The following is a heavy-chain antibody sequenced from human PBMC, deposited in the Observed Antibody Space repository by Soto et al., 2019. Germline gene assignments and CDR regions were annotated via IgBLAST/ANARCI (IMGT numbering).Heavy chain of an antibody. J-gene: IGHJ6*03. Sequence: SETLSLTCTVSGGSISSSSYYWGWIRQPPGKGLEWIGSIYYSGSTYYNPSLKSRVTISVDTSKNQFSLKLSSVTAADTAVYYCARKSDYGSGSYYNVGYYYMDVWGKGTTVTVSS. CDR2: IYYSGST. V-gene: IGHV4-39*01. CDR3: ARKSDYGSGSYYNVGYYYMDV. D-gene: IGHD3-10*01. CDR1: GGSISSSSYY.